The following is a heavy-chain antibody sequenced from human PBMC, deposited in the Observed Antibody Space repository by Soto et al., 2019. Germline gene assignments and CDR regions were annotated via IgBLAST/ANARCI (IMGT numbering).Heavy chain of an antibody. CDR2: FIPILGTS. J-gene: IGHJ4*02. D-gene: IGHD3-22*01. V-gene: IGHV1-69*06. Sequence: QVQLVQSGAAVKKPGSSVKVSCQAFGGTFNSYTINWVRQAPGQGLEWMGVFIPILGTSNYARKFQGRVTLTADKSSSTSFMELGSLRSEDTAVYYCERGNYYGNSDYLDYWGQGTQVTVPP. CDR3: ERGNYYGNSDYLDY. CDR1: GGTFNSYT.